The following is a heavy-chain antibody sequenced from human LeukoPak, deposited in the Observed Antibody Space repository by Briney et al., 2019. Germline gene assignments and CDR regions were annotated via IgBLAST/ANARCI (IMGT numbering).Heavy chain of an antibody. Sequence: GGSLRLSCAASGFTFSSYGMHWVRQAPGKGLEWVAVISYDGSNKYYADSVKGRFTISRDNSKNTLYLQMNSLRAEDTAVYYCARAKHSSSNAFDIWGQGTMVTVSS. D-gene: IGHD6-6*01. CDR1: GFTFSSYG. J-gene: IGHJ3*02. CDR3: ARAKHSSSNAFDI. CDR2: ISYDGSNK. V-gene: IGHV3-30*03.